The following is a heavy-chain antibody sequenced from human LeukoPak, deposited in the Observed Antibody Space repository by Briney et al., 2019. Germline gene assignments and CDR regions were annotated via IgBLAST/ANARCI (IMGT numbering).Heavy chain of an antibody. CDR1: GGSISSSSYY. D-gene: IGHD6-6*01. V-gene: IGHV4-39*07. Sequence: SETLSLTCTVSGGSISSSSYYWGWIRQPPGKGLEWIGSIYYSGSTYYNPSLKSRVTISVDTSKNQFSLKLSSVTAADTAVYYCARAVYSSSFYYYYYMDVWGKGTTVTVSS. J-gene: IGHJ6*03. CDR3: ARAVYSSSFYYYYYMDV. CDR2: IYYSGST.